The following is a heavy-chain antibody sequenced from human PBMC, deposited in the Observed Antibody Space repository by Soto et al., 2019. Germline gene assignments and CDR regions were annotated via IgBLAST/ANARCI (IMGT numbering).Heavy chain of an antibody. CDR3: ARAGRCSSSWYVYYYYGMDV. CDR1: GFTFSSYD. D-gene: IGHD6-13*01. V-gene: IGHV3-13*01. CDR2: IGTAGDT. Sequence: EVQLVESGGGLVQPGGSLRLSCAASGFTFSSYDMHWVRQATGKGLEWVSAIGTAGDTYYSGSVKGRVTISRENAKKSLYLQMNSLRAGDTAVYYCARAGRCSSSWYVYYYYGMDVWGQGTTVTVSS. J-gene: IGHJ6*02.